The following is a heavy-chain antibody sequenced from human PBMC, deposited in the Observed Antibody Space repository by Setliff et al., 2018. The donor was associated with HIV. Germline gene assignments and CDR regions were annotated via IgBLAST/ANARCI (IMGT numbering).Heavy chain of an antibody. Sequence: GGSLRLSCAASGFAFSFYAMNWVRQAPGKGLEWVSYISSSGSPIHYADSVKGRFTISRDNSKNTLYLQMNSLRAEDTAVYYCAKDRSTNFWSGYYSRNWNWFDPWGQGTLVTVSS. CDR2: ISSSGSPI. D-gene: IGHD3-3*01. CDR3: AKDRSTNFWSGYYSRNWNWFDP. CDR1: GFAFSFYA. V-gene: IGHV3-48*01. J-gene: IGHJ5*02.